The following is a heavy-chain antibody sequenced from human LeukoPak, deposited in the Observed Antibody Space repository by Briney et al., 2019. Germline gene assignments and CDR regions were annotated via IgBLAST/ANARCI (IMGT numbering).Heavy chain of an antibody. CDR3: ARAHHRRVYDYVWGSYPC. CDR2: ISSSGSTI. V-gene: IGHV3-48*03. D-gene: IGHD3-16*01. CDR1: GFTFSSYE. J-gene: IGHJ4*02. Sequence: PGGSLRLSCAASGFTFSSYEMNWVRQAPGKGLEWVSYISSSGSTIYYADSVKGRFTISRDNAKNSLYLQMNSLRAEDTAVYYCARAHHRRVYDYVWGSYPCWGQGTLVTVSS.